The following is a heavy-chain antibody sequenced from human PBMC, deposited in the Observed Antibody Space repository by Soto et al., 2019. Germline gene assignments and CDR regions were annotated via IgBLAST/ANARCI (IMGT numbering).Heavy chain of an antibody. J-gene: IGHJ3*02. Sequence: QVQLQESGPGLVKPSETLSLTCTVSGGSISSYYWSWIRQPPGKGLEWIGYIYYSGSTNYNPSLKCRVTISVDTSKNQFSLKLSSVTAADTAMYYCARRYGSAFDIWGQGTMVTVSS. V-gene: IGHV4-59*01. CDR3: ARRYGSAFDI. CDR2: IYYSGST. CDR1: GGSISSYY. D-gene: IGHD3-10*01.